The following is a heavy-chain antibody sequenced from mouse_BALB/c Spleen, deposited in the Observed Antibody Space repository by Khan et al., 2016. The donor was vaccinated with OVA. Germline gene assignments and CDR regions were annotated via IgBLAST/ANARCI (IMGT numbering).Heavy chain of an antibody. J-gene: IGHJ4*01. D-gene: IGHD1-1*01. CDR3: ARLTLRLDY. CDR2: ITTYSGDT. CDR1: GYTFTDYG. V-gene: IGHV1S137*01. Sequence: QVQLQQPGPELVRPGVSVKISCKGSGYTFTDYGMHWVRQSPAKSLEWIGVITTYSGDTNYNQRFKGKATMTVDKSSSTAYMELARLTSEDSAIYYCARLTLRLDYWGQGTSVTVSS.